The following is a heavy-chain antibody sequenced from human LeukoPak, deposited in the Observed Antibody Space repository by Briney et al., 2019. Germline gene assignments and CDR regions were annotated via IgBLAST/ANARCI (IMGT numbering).Heavy chain of an antibody. CDR2: ISAYCGNT. J-gene: IGHJ4*02. Sequence: ASVKVSCKASGYTFSSYGISWVRQAPGQGLEWMGWISAYCGNTDYAQKFQGRVTMTTDTSTSTAYMELRSLRSDDTAVYYCARDCTGGGCYSIYWGQGTLATVSS. V-gene: IGHV1-18*01. CDR3: ARDCTGGGCYSIY. CDR1: GYTFSSYG. D-gene: IGHD2-15*01.